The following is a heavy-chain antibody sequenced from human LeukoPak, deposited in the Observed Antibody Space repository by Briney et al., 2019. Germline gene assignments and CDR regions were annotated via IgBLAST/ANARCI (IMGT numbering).Heavy chain of an antibody. CDR3: VRRNLFDY. J-gene: IGHJ4*02. V-gene: IGHV3-7*03. CDR2: ISQDGTKQ. Sequence: GGSLRLSCAVSGFTFRSYWMSWLRQAPGKGLECVASISQDGTKQYYVDSVRGRFTISRDDAKNSVYLQMNNLRVQDTAVYYRVRRNLFDYWGQGTLVTVSS. CDR1: GFTFRSYW.